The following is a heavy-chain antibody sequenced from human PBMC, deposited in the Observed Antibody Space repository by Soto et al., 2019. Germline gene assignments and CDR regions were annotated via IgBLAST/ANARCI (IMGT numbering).Heavy chain of an antibody. CDR3: VKAGGRVVDAYDT. CDR2: ISDTGSNP. Sequence: VLLLESGGGLVQPGASLRLSCEASGLTFRSYALSWVRQAPGKGLEWVSGISDTGSNPYYADSVKGRFTISRDNSKNTLSLQMKSLRADDTAMYYCVKAGGRVVDAYDTWGQGTLVIVSS. CDR1: GLTFRSYA. J-gene: IGHJ5*02. D-gene: IGHD3-3*01. V-gene: IGHV3-23*01.